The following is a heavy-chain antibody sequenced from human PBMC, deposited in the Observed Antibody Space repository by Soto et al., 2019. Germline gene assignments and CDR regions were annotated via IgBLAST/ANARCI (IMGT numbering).Heavy chain of an antibody. CDR1: GFTFSSYS. D-gene: IGHD3-22*01. V-gene: IGHV3-21*01. J-gene: IGHJ3*02. CDR2: ISSSSSYI. CDR3: ARLINRITMIVIAFDI. Sequence: GGSLRLSCAASGFTFSSYSMNWVRQAPGKGLEWVSSISSSSSYIYYADSVKGRFTISRDNAKNSLYLQMNSLRAEDTAVYYCARLINRITMIVIAFDIWAQGTMVTGSS.